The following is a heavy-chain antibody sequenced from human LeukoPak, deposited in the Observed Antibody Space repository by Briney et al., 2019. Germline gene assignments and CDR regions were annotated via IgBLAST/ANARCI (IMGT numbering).Heavy chain of an antibody. CDR3: ARDTTSGILWFRESFDY. CDR2: IIPILGIA. V-gene: IGHV1-69*04. CDR1: GGTFSSYA. D-gene: IGHD3-10*01. Sequence: SVKVSCKASGGTFSSYAISWVRQAPGQGLEWMGRIIPILGIANYAQKFQGRVTITADKSTSTAYMELSSLRSDDTAVYYCARDTTSGILWFRESFDYWGQGTLVTVSS. J-gene: IGHJ4*02.